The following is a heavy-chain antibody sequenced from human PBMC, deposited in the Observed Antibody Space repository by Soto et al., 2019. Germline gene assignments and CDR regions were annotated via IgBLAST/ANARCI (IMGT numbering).Heavy chain of an antibody. Sequence: EVQLVESGGGLVQPGGSLRLSCAASGFTVSSNYMSWVRQAPGKGLKWVSVIYSGGSTYFADSVKDRFSISRDNSKNTLHLQMNSLRAEDTAVYYCAREGRPWGQGTLVTVSS. J-gene: IGHJ5*02. CDR2: IYSGGST. CDR3: AREGRP. V-gene: IGHV3-66*01. CDR1: GFTVSSNY. D-gene: IGHD2-15*01.